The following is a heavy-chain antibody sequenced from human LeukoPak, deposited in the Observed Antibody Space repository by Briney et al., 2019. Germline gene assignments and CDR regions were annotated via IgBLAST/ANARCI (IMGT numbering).Heavy chain of an antibody. V-gene: IGHV3-21*01. D-gene: IGHD2-2*01. Sequence: PGGSLTLSCAASGFTFSSYSMNWVRQAPGKGLEWVSSISSSSNYIYYADSVKGRFTISRDNAQSSLYLQMNSLRAEDTAVYYCARVVQPLALDYWSQGALVTV. CDR3: ARVVQPLALDY. J-gene: IGHJ4*02. CDR2: ISSSSNYI. CDR1: GFTFSSYS.